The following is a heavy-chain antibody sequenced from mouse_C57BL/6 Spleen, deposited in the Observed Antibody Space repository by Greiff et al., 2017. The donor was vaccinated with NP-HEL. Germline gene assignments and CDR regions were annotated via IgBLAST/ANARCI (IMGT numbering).Heavy chain of an antibody. CDR2: INPNNGGT. V-gene: IGHV1-18*01. CDR3: ARGDWDEEFAY. J-gene: IGHJ3*01. D-gene: IGHD4-1*01. CDR1: GYTFTDYN. Sequence: EVQLQQSGPELVKPGASVKIPCKASGYTFTDYNMDWVKQSHGKSLEWIGDINPNNGGTIYNQKFKGKATLTVDKSSSTAYMELRSLTSEDTAVYYCARGDWDEEFAYWGQGTLVTVSA.